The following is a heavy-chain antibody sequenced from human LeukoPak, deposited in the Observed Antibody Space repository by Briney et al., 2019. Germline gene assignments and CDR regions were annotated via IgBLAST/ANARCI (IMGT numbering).Heavy chain of an antibody. CDR1: CVSFSGYY. Sequence: ETLSLTCAVYCVSFSGYYWSWIRHPPGKGLEWIGEINHSGSTNYNPSLKSRVNISVDTSKNQFSLKLSSVTAADTAVYYCARHIKWFGESRNLFDYWGQGTLVTVSS. J-gene: IGHJ4*02. CDR3: ARHIKWFGESRNLFDY. V-gene: IGHV4-34*01. CDR2: INHSGST. D-gene: IGHD3-10*01.